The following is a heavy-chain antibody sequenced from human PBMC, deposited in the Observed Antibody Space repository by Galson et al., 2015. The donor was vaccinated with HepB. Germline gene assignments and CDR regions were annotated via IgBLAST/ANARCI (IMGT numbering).Heavy chain of an antibody. J-gene: IGHJ5*02. CDR2: IYYSGST. V-gene: IGHV4-39*07. CDR3: ARASRTVTTPNNWFDP. D-gene: IGHD4-17*01. Sequence: IRQPPGKGLEWIGSIYYSGSTYYNPSLKSRVTISVDTSKNQFSLKLSSVTAADTAVYYCARASRTVTTPNNWFDPWGQGTLVTVSS.